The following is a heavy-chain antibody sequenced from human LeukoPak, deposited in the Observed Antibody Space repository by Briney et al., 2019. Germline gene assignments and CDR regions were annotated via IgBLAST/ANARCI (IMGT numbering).Heavy chain of an antibody. Sequence: GRSLRLSCAASGFTFDDYAMHWVRQAPGKGLEWVSGISWNSGSIGYADSVKGRFTISRDNTKNSLYLQMNSLRAEDTALYYCAKDMSKGLWFGELLSPYYYYGMDVWGQGTTVTVSS. D-gene: IGHD3-10*01. CDR2: ISWNSGSI. CDR3: AKDMSKGLWFGELLSPYYYYGMDV. V-gene: IGHV3-9*01. J-gene: IGHJ6*02. CDR1: GFTFDDYA.